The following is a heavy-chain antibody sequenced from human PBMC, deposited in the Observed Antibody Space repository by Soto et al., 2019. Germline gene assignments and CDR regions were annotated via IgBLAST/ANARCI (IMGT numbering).Heavy chain of an antibody. Sequence: SETLSLTCTVSGDSISSYYWSWIRQPPGKGLEWIGLIYYSGSTNYNPSLKSRVTISVDTSKNHFSLKLTSVTAADTAVYYCARDREGAVAGTFDYWGQGTLVTVSS. CDR2: IYYSGST. CDR3: ARDREGAVAGTFDY. D-gene: IGHD6-19*01. V-gene: IGHV4-59*01. J-gene: IGHJ4*02. CDR1: GDSISSYY.